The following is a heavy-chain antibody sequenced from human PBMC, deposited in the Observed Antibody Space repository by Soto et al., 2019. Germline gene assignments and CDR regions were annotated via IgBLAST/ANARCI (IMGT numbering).Heavy chain of an antibody. D-gene: IGHD2-2*01. CDR3: ARVPDR. CDR2: IYHSGST. Sequence: SETLSLTSAVSGGSISSSGYSWSWIRQPPGKGLEWIGYIYHSGSTYYNPSLKSRVTISVDRSKNQFSLKLSSVTAADTAVYYCARVPDRWGQGTLVTVS. J-gene: IGHJ5*02. V-gene: IGHV4-30-2*01. CDR1: GGSISSSGYS.